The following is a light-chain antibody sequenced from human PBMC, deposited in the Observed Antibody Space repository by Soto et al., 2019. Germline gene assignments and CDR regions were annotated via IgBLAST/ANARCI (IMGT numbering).Light chain of an antibody. CDR3: QNYFSTPRT. Sequence: IQMSQSPSSLSASVGDRVTITCRASQAISNYLAWYQQKPGKVPKLLIYAASTLHSGVPSRFSGSGSGTDFTLTISSLQPEDVATYYCQNYFSTPRTFGQGTKV. CDR1: QAISNY. CDR2: AAS. J-gene: IGKJ1*01. V-gene: IGKV1-27*01.